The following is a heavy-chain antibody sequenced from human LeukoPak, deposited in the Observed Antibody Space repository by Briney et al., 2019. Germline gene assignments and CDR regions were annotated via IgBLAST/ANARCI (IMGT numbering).Heavy chain of an antibody. CDR1: GYTFTSYY. CDR2: INLSGGST. D-gene: IGHD5-12*01. Sequence: ASVTVSCKASGYTFTSYYMHWVRQAPGQGLEWMGIINLSGGSTSYAQKFQGRVTMTRDTSTSTVYMELSSLRSEDTAVYYCAIGGVATIDYWGQGTLVTVSS. J-gene: IGHJ4*02. CDR3: AIGGVATIDY. V-gene: IGHV1-46*01.